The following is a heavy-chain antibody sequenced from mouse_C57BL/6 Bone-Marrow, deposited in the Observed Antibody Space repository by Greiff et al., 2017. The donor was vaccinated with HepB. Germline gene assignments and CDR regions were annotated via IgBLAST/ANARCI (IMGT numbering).Heavy chain of an antibody. Sequence: EVQRVESGGGLVKPGGSLKLSCAASGFTFSSYAMSWVRQTPEKRLEWVATISDGGSYTYYPDNVKGRFTISRDNAKNNLYLQMSHLKSEDTAMYYCARDVYYSNSYAMDYWGQGTSVTVSS. J-gene: IGHJ4*01. D-gene: IGHD2-5*01. CDR3: ARDVYYSNSYAMDY. CDR1: GFTFSSYA. V-gene: IGHV5-4*01. CDR2: ISDGGSYT.